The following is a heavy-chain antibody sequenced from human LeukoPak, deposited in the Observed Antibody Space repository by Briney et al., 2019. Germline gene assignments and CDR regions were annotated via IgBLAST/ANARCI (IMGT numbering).Heavy chain of an antibody. D-gene: IGHD4-17*01. CDR3: AKGHGDWGGNYLDH. J-gene: IGHJ4*02. CDR2: LYSGGNT. CDR1: GFTVSSNY. V-gene: IGHV3-53*01. Sequence: GGSLRLSCAASGFTVSSNYMSWVRQAPGKGLECVSILYSGGNTYYADSVKGRFTISRDSSKNTLYLQLNSLRVEDTALYHCAKGHGDWGGNYLDHWGQGAQVTVSS.